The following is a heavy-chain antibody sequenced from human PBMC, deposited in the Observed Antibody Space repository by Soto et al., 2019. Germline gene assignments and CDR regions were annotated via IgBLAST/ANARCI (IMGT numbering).Heavy chain of an antibody. D-gene: IGHD6-13*01. J-gene: IGHJ4*02. Sequence: VQLVESGGGVVQPGRSLRLSCAASGFTFSDYAMHWVRQAPGKGLEWVAVVSHDGRNTHYADSVKGRFTISRDSSKNRVSLEMTSLRAEDRAVYSCAKGRRQRLVKSDFNYWGQGELVTFYS. CDR1: GFTFSDYA. CDR3: AKGRRQRLVKSDFNY. CDR2: VSHDGRNT. V-gene: IGHV3-30*18.